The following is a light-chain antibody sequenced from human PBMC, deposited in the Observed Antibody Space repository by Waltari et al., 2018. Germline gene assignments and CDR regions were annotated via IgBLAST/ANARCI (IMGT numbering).Light chain of an antibody. Sequence: QTVVTQEPSFSVSPGGTVTLTCGLSFGSVSTSYYPSWYQQTPGQAPRTLIYSTNTRSSGVPDRVSGSILGNKAALTITGAQADDESDYYCVLYMGSGIWVFGGGTKLTVL. CDR1: FGSVSTSYY. CDR3: VLYMGSGIWV. J-gene: IGLJ3*02. CDR2: STN. V-gene: IGLV8-61*01.